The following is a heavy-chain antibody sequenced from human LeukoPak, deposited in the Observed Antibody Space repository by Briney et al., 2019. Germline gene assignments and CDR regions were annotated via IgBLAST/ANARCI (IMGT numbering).Heavy chain of an antibody. CDR3: ARRWNYGRNYYIDV. V-gene: IGHV4-34*01. CDR2: INDSGTI. J-gene: IGHJ6*03. Sequence: SETLSLTCAVYGGSFSNYYWSWIRQSPGKGLEWNGEINDSGTINYNPSLMSRVTISVDKSKNQFSLKLSSATAADTAVYYCARRWNYGRNYYIDVWGKGATVSVSS. D-gene: IGHD1-7*01. CDR1: GGSFSNYY.